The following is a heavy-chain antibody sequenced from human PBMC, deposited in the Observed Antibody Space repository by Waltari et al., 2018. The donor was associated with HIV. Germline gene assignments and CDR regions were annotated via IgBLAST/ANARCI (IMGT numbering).Heavy chain of an antibody. CDR3: ARHILYGPFDY. J-gene: IGHJ4*02. V-gene: IGHV4-39*01. CDR1: GGSLSSSSYY. D-gene: IGHD4-17*01. Sequence: QLQLQESGPGLVKPSETLTITCTVSGGSLSSSSYYWGWIRQPPGKGLEWIGSIYYSGSTYYNPSLTSRVTISVDTSKNQFSLKLSSVTAADTAVYYCARHILYGPFDYWGQGTLVTVSS. CDR2: IYYSGST.